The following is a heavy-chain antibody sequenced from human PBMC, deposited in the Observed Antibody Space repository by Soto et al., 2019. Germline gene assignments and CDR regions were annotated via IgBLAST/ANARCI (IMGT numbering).Heavy chain of an antibody. CDR2: IWYDGSKK. CDR1: GFTFSRKG. J-gene: IGHJ3*01. D-gene: IGHD2-15*01. V-gene: IGHV3-33*01. Sequence: QEQLVESGGSVVQPGRSLRLSCVASGFTFSRKGMHWVRQAPGKGLEWVAMIWYDGSKKFSGDSVKGRFTISRDNSKNTLFLQMDSLRAEDTAVYYCARDGLDSAFELWGQGTMVTVSS. CDR3: ARDGLDSAFEL.